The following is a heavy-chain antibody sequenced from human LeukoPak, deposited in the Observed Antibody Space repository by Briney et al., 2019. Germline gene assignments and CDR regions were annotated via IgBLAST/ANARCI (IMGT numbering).Heavy chain of an antibody. CDR1: GGSISSTSYY. D-gene: IGHD4-23*01. CDR2: IYYSGST. J-gene: IGHJ4*02. CDR3: ASRLRWSSYFDY. Sequence: SETLSLTCTVSGGSISSTSYYWGWIRQPPGKGLEWIGSIYYSGSTYYNPSLKSRVTISVDTSKNQFSLKLSSVTAADTAVYYCASRLRWSSYFDYWGQGTLVTVSS. V-gene: IGHV4-39*01.